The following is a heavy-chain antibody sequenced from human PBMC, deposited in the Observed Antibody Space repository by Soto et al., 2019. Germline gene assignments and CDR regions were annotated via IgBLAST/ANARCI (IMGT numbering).Heavy chain of an antibody. J-gene: IGHJ5*02. CDR1: GGSISSDNW. D-gene: IGHD3-3*01. V-gene: IGHV4-4*02. CDR3: AGEHSMDGVFRANWFDP. Sequence: SETLSLTCAVSGGSISSDNWWSWVRQPPGKGLEWIGEIYPSGRTNYNPSLRSRVTISVDNSKNQFSLNLSSVTAADTAVYYCAGEHSMDGVFRANWFDPWGQGTLVTVSS. CDR2: IYPSGRT.